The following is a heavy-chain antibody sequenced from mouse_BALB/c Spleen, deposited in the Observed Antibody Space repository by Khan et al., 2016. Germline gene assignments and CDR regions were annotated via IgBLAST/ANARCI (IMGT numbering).Heavy chain of an antibody. J-gene: IGHJ4*01. CDR1: GYTFSNYG. CDR3: ARAWYSMDY. V-gene: IGHV1-9*01. Sequence: VQLQQSGAELMKPGAAVKISCKATGYTFSNYGTEWVKERPGHGLEWIGDILPGNANRNYNENLKGKATLTADTSYNTAYTQHRSLTSEDAAVYYCARAWYSMDYWCQGTSVTVSS. CDR2: ILPGNANR.